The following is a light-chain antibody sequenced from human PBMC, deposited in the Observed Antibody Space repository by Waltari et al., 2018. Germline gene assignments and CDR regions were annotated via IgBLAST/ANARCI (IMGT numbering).Light chain of an antibody. CDR3: SSYTTSSAPGV. CDR1: DSDVGAYDF. Sequence: QSALTQPASVSGSPGQSITISCSGTDSDVGAYDFVPWYQQHPGKAPHLIIYEVSNRPSGISNRFSASKSGNTASPTISGLQAEDEADYYCSSYTTSSAPGVFGTGTRVTVL. CDR2: EVS. J-gene: IGLJ1*01. V-gene: IGLV2-14*01.